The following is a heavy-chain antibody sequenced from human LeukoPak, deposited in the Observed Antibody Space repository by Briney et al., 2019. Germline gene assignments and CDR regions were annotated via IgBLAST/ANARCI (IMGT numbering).Heavy chain of an antibody. CDR1: GYTFVSYG. J-gene: IGHJ4*02. CDR3: ARDQRGSYSPPNDY. Sequence: ASVKVSCKASGYTFVSYGITWVRQAPGQGLEWMGWISVYNGDTKYAQKLQGRVTMTTDTSTSTAYMELRSLRSDDTAVYYCARDQRGSYSPPNDYWGQGTLVTVSS. V-gene: IGHV1-18*04. D-gene: IGHD1-26*01. CDR2: ISVYNGDT.